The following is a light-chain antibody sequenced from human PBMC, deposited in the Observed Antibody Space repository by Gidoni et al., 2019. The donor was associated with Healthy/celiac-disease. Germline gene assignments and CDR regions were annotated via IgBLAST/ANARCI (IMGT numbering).Light chain of an antibody. CDR1: SSNIGVVYD. J-gene: IGLJ3*02. V-gene: IGLV1-40*01. CDR2: GNS. Sequence: QSVLTQPPSLSGAPGQRVTISCTGSSSNIGVVYDVHWYQQLPGTAPKLLIYGNSNRPSGVPDRFSGSKSGTSASLAITGLQAEDEADYYCQSYDSSLSGYWVFGGGTKLTVL. CDR3: QSYDSSLSGYWV.